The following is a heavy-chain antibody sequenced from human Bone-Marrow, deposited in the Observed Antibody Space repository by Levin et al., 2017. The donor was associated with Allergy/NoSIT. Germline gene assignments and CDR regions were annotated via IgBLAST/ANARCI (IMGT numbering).Heavy chain of an antibody. CDR3: AREAIVATANFDY. D-gene: IGHD5-12*01. CDR1: GFTFSSYS. CDR2: ISSSSSYI. Sequence: GGSLRLSCAASGFTFSSYSMNWVRQAPGKGLEWVSSISSSSSYIYYADSVKGRFTISRDNAKNSLYLQMNSLRAEDTVVYYCAREAIVATANFDYWGQGTLVTVSS. V-gene: IGHV3-21*01. J-gene: IGHJ4*02.